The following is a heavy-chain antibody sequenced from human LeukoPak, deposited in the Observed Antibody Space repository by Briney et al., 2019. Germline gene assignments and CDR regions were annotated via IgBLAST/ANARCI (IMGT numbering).Heavy chain of an antibody. CDR1: GYTFTSYG. Sequence: GSSVKVSCKASGYTFTSYGISWVRQAPGQGLEGMGWISAYNGNTNYAQKLQGRVTMTTDTSTSTAYMELRSLRSDDTAVYYCAGEFSDGDQGWFDSWGQGTLVTVSS. CDR3: AGEFSDGDQGWFDS. J-gene: IGHJ5*01. V-gene: IGHV1-18*01. D-gene: IGHD2-21*02. CDR2: ISAYNGNT.